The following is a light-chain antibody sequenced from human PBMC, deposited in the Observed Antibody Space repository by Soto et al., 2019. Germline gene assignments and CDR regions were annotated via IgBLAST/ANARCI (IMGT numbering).Light chain of an antibody. CDR2: AAS. CDR3: QQSFTTLTYT. V-gene: IGKV1-39*01. J-gene: IGKJ2*01. CDR1: QSITTY. Sequence: DIQMTQSPSSLSASVGDRVTITCRASQSITTYLNWYQQKPGRAPKLLIYAASTLQNGVPSRFSGSGSGTDFTLTISSLQPEDFATYYCQQSFTTLTYTFGQGTRLEVK.